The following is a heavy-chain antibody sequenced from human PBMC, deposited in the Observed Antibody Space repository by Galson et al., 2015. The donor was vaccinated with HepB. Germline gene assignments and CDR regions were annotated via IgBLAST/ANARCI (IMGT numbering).Heavy chain of an antibody. D-gene: IGHD3-10*01. CDR1: GRSASNSY. CDR3: ARLPDWKRITTIRGVLPRADS. CDR2: VNHSGDT. J-gene: IGHJ4*02. V-gene: IGHV4-34*01. Sequence: ETLSLTCAVYGRSASNSYWTWIRQPPGKGLEWIGEVNHSGDTNYNPSLKSRVTISVDTSKNQFSLRLRSVTAADTAVYFCARLPDWKRITTIRGVLPRADSWGQGTLVTVSS.